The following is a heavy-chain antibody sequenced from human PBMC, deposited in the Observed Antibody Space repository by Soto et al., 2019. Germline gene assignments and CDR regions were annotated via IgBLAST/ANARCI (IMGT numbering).Heavy chain of an antibody. V-gene: IGHV3-23*01. CDR3: DTHGRGGGLTIFGAVTAAQYGMDV. Sequence: GGSLRLSCAASGFSFSSYAMSRVRQAPGKGLEWVSAISGSGGSTYYADSVKGRFTISRDNSKNTLYLQMNSLRAEDTAVYYCDTHGRGGGLTIFGAVTAAQYGMDVWGQGTTVTVSS. CDR1: GFSFSSYA. CDR2: ISGSGGST. J-gene: IGHJ6*02. D-gene: IGHD3-3*01.